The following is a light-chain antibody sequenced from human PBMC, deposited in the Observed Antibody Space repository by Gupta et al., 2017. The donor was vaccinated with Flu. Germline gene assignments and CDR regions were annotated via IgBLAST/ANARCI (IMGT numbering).Light chain of an antibody. Sequence: QSVLTPPPSASGTPGQRVTISCSGSSSNIGSNTVNWYQQLPGTAPKLLIYSNNQRPSGVPDRFSGSKSGTSAPLAISGLQSEDEADYYCAAWDDSLNGWVFGGGTKLTVL. J-gene: IGLJ3*02. CDR2: SNN. CDR3: AAWDDSLNGWV. V-gene: IGLV1-44*01. CDR1: SSNIGSNT.